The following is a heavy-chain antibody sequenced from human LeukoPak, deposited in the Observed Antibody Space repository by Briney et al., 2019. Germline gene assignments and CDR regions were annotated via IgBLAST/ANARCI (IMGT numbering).Heavy chain of an antibody. CDR1: GYIFTNNA. D-gene: IGHD3-10*01. CDR3: ARDKWLLWFGELLKFDP. V-gene: IGHV7-4-1*02. J-gene: IGHJ5*02. CDR2: INTNTRNP. Sequence: ASVKVSCKASGYIFTNNAMNWVRQAPGQGLEWMGWINTNTRNPTYAQGFTGRFVFSLDTSVSTAYLQISSLRAEDTAVYYCARDKWLLWFGELLKFDPWGQGTLVTVSS.